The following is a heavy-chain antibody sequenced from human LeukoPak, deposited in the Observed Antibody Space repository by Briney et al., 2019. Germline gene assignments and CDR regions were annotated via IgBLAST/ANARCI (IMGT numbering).Heavy chain of an antibody. V-gene: IGHV4-34*01. CDR2: INHSGST. J-gene: IGHJ4*02. Sequence: SETLSLTCAVYGGSFSGYYWSWIRQPPGKGLEWTGEINHSGSTNYNPSLKSRVTISVDTSKNQFSLKLSSVTAADTAVYYCARGGFWQQLGGPWGQGTLVTVSS. CDR3: ARGGFWQQLGGP. D-gene: IGHD6-13*01. CDR1: GGSFSGYY.